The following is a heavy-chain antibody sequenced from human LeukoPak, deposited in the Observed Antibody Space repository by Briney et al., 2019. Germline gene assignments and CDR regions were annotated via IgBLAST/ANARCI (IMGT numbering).Heavy chain of an antibody. J-gene: IGHJ4*02. Sequence: PGGSLRLSCAASGLTFYNFWMRWVRQAPGKGLEWVAHIKQDGSEIYYVDSVKGRFTISRDNAKNSLYLQMNSLRAEDTALYYCARDMSFSTSGWYGELDNWGQGTLVTVSS. CDR1: GLTFYNFW. D-gene: IGHD6-19*01. V-gene: IGHV3-7*05. CDR3: ARDMSFSTSGWYGELDN. CDR2: IKQDGSEI.